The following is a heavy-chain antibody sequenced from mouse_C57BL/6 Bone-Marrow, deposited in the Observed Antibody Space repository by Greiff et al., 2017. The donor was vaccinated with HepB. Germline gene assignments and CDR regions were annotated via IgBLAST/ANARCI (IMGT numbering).Heavy chain of an antibody. CDR1: GFTFSDYY. Sequence: EVKLMESEGGLVQPGSSMKLSCTASGFTFSDYYMAWVRQVPEKGLEWVANINYDGSSTYYLDSLKSRFIISRDNAKNILYLQMSSLKSEDTATYYCARVPITTVVANWYFDVWGTGTTVTVSS. CDR2: INYDGSST. CDR3: ARVPITTVVANWYFDV. V-gene: IGHV5-16*01. J-gene: IGHJ1*03. D-gene: IGHD1-1*01.